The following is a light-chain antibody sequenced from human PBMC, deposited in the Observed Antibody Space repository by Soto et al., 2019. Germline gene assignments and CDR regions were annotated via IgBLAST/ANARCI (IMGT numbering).Light chain of an antibody. CDR1: SSNIGSNT. CDR2: SND. J-gene: IGLJ3*02. V-gene: IGLV1-44*01. CDR3: AAWDDSLNGWV. Sequence: QSVLTQAPSASGTPGQRVTISCSGSSSNIGSNTVSWYQQVPGTAPKLLIYSNDQRPSGVPDRFSGSKSGTSASLAIGGLQSEDEADYYCAAWDDSLNGWVVGGGTKLTVL.